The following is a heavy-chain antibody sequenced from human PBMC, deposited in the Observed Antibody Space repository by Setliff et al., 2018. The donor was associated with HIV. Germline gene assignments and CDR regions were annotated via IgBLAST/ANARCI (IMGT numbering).Heavy chain of an antibody. V-gene: IGHV4-39*01. J-gene: IGHJ5*02. CDR3: ARRGRDGVFIMFATGFDP. D-gene: IGHD2-8*01. CDR2: IFYTGST. CDR1: GGSISSSTYY. Sequence: SETLSLTCSVSGGSISSSTYYWGWIRQPPGKGLEWIGDIFYTGSTYYNPSLKSRVAISVDTSKNQFSLKLNSVTAADTAVYYCARRGRDGVFIMFATGFDPWGQGALVTVSS.